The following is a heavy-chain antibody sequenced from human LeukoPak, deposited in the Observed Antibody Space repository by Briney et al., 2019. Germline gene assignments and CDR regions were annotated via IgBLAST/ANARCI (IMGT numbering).Heavy chain of an antibody. J-gene: IGHJ4*02. Sequence: PSETLSLTCAVYGGSFSGYYWSWIRQRPGKGLEWIGEINHSRSTNYNTSLKSRVTISVDTSKNQFSLKLSSGTAADTAVYYCAREDISNYADYWGQGTLVTVSS. CDR2: INHSRST. CDR3: AREDISNYADY. D-gene: IGHD4-11*01. CDR1: GGSFSGYY. V-gene: IGHV4-34*01.